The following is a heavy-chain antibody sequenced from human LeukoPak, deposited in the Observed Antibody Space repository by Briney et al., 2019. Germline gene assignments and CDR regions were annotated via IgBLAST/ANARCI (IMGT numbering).Heavy chain of an antibody. D-gene: IGHD4-23*01. V-gene: IGHV1-24*01. CDR3: GTRIYGRNSGGYFVF. J-gene: IGHJ4*02. Sequence: ASVKVSCKVSGYSLSILCTHGLRQASGKGLEWMGGFDPVDGEDGAIIDAQKFQGRVTITEDRSADTAYMVLSRRRSDPTAVSYCGTRIYGRNSGGYFVFWGQGTLVTVSS. CDR2: FDPVDGEDGAI. CDR1: GYSLSILC.